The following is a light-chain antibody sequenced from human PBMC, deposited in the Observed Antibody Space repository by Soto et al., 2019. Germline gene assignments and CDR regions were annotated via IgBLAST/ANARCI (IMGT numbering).Light chain of an antibody. CDR2: DAS. J-gene: IGKJ1*01. CDR1: QSVSSY. Sequence: EIVLTQSPATLSLSPGERATLSCRASQSVSSYLAWYQQKPGQAPRLLIYDASNRATGIPARFSGGGSGTDFPLALSSLEPDDFTVYYCQQRSNWPWTFGQGTKVEI. CDR3: QQRSNWPWT. V-gene: IGKV3-11*01.